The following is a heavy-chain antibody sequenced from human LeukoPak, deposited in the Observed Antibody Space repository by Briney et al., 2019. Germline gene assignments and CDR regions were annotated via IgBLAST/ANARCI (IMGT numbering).Heavy chain of an antibody. Sequence: GGSLRLSCAASGFTFSSYWMSWVRQAPGKGLEWVANIKQDGSEKYYVDSVKGRFTISRDNAKNSLYLQMNSLRAEDTAVYYCARDGPVLEQTGGNWFDPWGQGTLVTVSS. CDR1: GFTFSSYW. J-gene: IGHJ5*02. D-gene: IGHD1/OR15-1a*01. CDR3: ARDGPVLEQTGGNWFDP. V-gene: IGHV3-7*01. CDR2: IKQDGSEK.